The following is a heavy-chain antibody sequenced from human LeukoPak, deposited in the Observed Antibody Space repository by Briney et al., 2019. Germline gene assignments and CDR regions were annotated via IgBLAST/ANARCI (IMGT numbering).Heavy chain of an antibody. CDR2: IYYSGST. V-gene: IGHV4-39*07. Sequence: KPSETLSLTCTVSGGSISRSNYYWGWIRQPPGKGLEWIGSIYYSGSTYYNPSLKSRVTISVDTSKNQFSLKVSSVTAADTAVYDCARGVMVNGWFDPWGQGTLVTVSS. J-gene: IGHJ5*02. CDR3: ARGVMVNGWFDP. CDR1: GGSISRSNYY. D-gene: IGHD3-22*01.